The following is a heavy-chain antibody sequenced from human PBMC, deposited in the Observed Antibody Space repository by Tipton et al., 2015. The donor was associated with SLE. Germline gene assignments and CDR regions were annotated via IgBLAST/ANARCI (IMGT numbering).Heavy chain of an antibody. V-gene: IGHV3-43*01. J-gene: IGHJ2*01. D-gene: IGHD4-11*01. CDR1: GFTFDDYT. CDR3: ARDRAVTTTGDFDL. Sequence: SLRLSCAASGFTFDDYTMHWVRQAPGKGLEWVSLISWDGGSTYYADSVKGRFTISRDNAKNSLYLQMNSLRAEDTAVYYCARDRAVTTTGDFDLWGRGTLVTVSS. CDR2: ISWDGGST.